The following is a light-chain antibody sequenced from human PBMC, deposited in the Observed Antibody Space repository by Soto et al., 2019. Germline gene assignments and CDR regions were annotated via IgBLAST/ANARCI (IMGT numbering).Light chain of an antibody. CDR3: QRYGG. CDR2: SAS. V-gene: IGKV3-20*01. CDR1: QSVSSSH. J-gene: IGKJ1*01. Sequence: EIVLTQSPGTLSLSPGERATLSCRASQSVSSSHLAWYQQEPGQAPRLLIYSASSRATGIPDRFSGSGSGTDFTLTISRLEPEDFAVYYCQRYGGFGQGTKVDIK.